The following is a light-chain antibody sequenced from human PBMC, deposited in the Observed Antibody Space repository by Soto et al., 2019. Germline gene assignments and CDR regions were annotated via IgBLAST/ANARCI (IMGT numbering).Light chain of an antibody. CDR2: EVS. Sequence: QSVLTQPPSASGSPGQSVTISCTGTSSDVGGYNYVSWYQQHPGKAPKLMIYEVSKRPSGVPDRFSGSKSDNTASLTVSGLHAEDEADYYCTSYAGSNNFVFVTGTKVTVL. V-gene: IGLV2-8*01. CDR3: TSYAGSNNFV. CDR1: SSDVGGYNY. J-gene: IGLJ1*01.